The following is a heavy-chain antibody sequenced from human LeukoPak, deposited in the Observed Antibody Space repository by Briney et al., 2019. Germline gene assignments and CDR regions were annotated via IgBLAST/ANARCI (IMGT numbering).Heavy chain of an antibody. Sequence: EPSVKVSRKASVGTLSSYAISWVRQAPGQGREGRGGTIPIFGTAKYAQKFQGRVTITADESTSTAYMELSSLRSEDTAVYYCARATSGSGSYLAIHWGQGTLVTVSS. V-gene: IGHV1-69*13. CDR3: ARATSGSGSYLAIH. CDR2: TIPIFGTA. CDR1: VGTLSSYA. D-gene: IGHD3-10*01. J-gene: IGHJ4*02.